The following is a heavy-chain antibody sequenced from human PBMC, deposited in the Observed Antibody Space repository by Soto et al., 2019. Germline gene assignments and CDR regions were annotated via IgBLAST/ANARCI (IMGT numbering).Heavy chain of an antibody. CDR3: ARGGSSSQNWFDP. Sequence: SVKVSCKASGGTFSSYAISWVRQAPGQGLEWMGGIIPILGTANYAQKFQGRVTITADESTSTAYMELSSLRSEDTAVYYCARGGSSSQNWFDPWGQGTLVTVSS. CDR1: GGTFSSYA. D-gene: IGHD6-13*01. CDR2: IIPILGTA. J-gene: IGHJ5*02. V-gene: IGHV1-69*13.